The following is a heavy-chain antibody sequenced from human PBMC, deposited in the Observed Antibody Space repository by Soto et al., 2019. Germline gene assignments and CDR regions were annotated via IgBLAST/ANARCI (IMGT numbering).Heavy chain of an antibody. CDR1: GFTFSSYA. CDR2: ISGSGGST. Sequence: GGSVRLSCAASGFTFSSYAMSWVRQAPGKGLEWGSAISGSGGSTYYADSVKGRFTISRDNSKNTLYLQMNSLRAEDTAVYYCAKSGGPSITIFGYQNWFDPWGQGTLVTVSS. V-gene: IGHV3-23*01. D-gene: IGHD3-3*01. J-gene: IGHJ5*02. CDR3: AKSGGPSITIFGYQNWFDP.